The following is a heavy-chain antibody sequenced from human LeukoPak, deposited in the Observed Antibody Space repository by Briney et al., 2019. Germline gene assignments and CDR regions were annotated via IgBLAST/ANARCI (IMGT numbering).Heavy chain of an antibody. CDR3: ARIRVRGDFDY. J-gene: IGHJ4*02. D-gene: IGHD3-10*01. Sequence: GGSLRLSCASSGFTFSSDSMNWVRQAPGNGLEWVSSISSSSSYIYYADSVKGRFTISRDNAKNSLYLQMNSLRAEDTAVYYCARIRVRGDFDYWGQGTMVTVSS. CDR1: GFTFSSDS. V-gene: IGHV3-21*01. CDR2: ISSSSSYI.